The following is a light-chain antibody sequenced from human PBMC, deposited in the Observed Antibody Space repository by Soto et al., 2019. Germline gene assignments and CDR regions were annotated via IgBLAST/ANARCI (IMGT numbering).Light chain of an antibody. Sequence: EIVMTQSPATLSVSPGERATLSCRASQSFSSNLAWYQQKPGQAPRLLIYGASTRATGIPARFSGSGSGTEFTLTISSLQSEDFAVYYCQQYNNWLITFGQGTKVDIK. CDR1: QSFSSN. CDR3: QQYNNWLIT. V-gene: IGKV3-15*01. CDR2: GAS. J-gene: IGKJ1*01.